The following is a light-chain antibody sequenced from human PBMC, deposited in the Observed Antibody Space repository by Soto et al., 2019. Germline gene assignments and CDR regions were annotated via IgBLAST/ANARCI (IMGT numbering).Light chain of an antibody. CDR3: CSYAGSSTYV. V-gene: IGLV2-23*02. CDR2: EVS. Sequence: QSALTQRGSGSGSPGRSIPISCTGTSSDVGSYNLVSWYQQHPGKAPKLMIYEVSKRPSGVSNRFSGSKSGNTASLTISGLQAEDEADYYCCSYAGSSTYVFGTGTKVTVL. J-gene: IGLJ1*01. CDR1: SSDVGSYNL.